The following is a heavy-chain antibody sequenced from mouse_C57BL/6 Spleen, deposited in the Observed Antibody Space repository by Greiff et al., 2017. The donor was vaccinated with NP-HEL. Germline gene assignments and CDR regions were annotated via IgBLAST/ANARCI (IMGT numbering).Heavy chain of an antibody. J-gene: IGHJ2*01. CDR3: ARYQYYFDY. Sequence: VHVKQSGPELVKPGASVKMSCKASGYTFTDYNMHWVKQSHGKSLEWIGYINPNNGGTSYNQKFKGKATLTVNKSSSTAYMELRSLTSEDSAVYYCARYQYYFDYWGQGTTLTVSS. CDR1: GYTFTDYN. V-gene: IGHV1-22*01. CDR2: INPNNGGT.